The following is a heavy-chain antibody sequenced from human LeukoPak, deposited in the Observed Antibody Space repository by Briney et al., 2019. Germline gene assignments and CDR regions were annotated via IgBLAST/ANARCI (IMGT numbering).Heavy chain of an antibody. D-gene: IGHD2-2*01. CDR2: ISGSGGST. CDR1: GFTFSSYA. Sequence: PGGSLRLSCAASGFTFSSYAMSWVRQAPGKGLEWVSAISGSGGSTYYADSVKGRFTISRDNSKNTLYLQMNSLRAEDTAVYYCAKDKYCSSTSCYEYYYYMDVWGKGTTVTVSS. J-gene: IGHJ6*03. CDR3: AKDKYCSSTSCYEYYYYMDV. V-gene: IGHV3-23*01.